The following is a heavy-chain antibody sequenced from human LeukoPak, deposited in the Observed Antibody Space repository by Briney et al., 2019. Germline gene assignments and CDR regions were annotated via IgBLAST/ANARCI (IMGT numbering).Heavy chain of an antibody. J-gene: IGHJ4*02. V-gene: IGHV4-39*07. CDR1: GGSIGNSDYY. CDR3: ARGTRQWLVRPYYFDY. Sequence: ASETLSLTCSVSGGSIGNSDYYWGWVRQPPGKGLEWIAIIYYSGSTYYNPSLRSRVTISEDTSKNELSLKLSSVTAADTAVYYCARGTRQWLVRPYYFDYWGQGTLVTVSS. D-gene: IGHD6-19*01. CDR2: IYYSGST.